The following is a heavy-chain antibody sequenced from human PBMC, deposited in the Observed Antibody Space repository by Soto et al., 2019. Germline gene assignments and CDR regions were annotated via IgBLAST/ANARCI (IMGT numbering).Heavy chain of an antibody. Sequence: QVQLQQWGAGLLKPSETLSLTCAVYGGSLSDYYWTWIRQPPGKGLEWIGEVSQGVGTHCNPSLKSRVTISIDMSKSHFSLKMSSVTDADTAVYYCARGLDYSKSGYWAQGTLVTVSS. CDR2: VSQGVGT. V-gene: IGHV4-34*02. CDR3: ARGLDYSKSGY. J-gene: IGHJ4*02. CDR1: GGSLSDYY. D-gene: IGHD4-4*01.